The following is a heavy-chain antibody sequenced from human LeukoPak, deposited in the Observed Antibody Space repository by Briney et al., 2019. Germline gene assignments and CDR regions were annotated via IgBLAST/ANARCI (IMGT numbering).Heavy chain of an antibody. Sequence: ASVKVSCKASRGTFSSYAISWVRQAPGQGLEWMGWISAYNGNTNYAQKLQGRVTMTTDTSTSTAYMELRSLRSDDTAVYYCARAGDSSGYYYFDYWGQGTLVTVSS. V-gene: IGHV1-18*01. D-gene: IGHD3-22*01. CDR3: ARAGDSSGYYYFDY. J-gene: IGHJ4*02. CDR2: ISAYNGNT. CDR1: RGTFSSYA.